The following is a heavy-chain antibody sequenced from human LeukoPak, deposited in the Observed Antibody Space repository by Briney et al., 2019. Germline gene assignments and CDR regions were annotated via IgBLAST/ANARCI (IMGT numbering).Heavy chain of an antibody. CDR2: IYPGDSDT. Sequence: GESLKISCKGSGYSFTSYWIGWVRQMPGKGLERMGIIYPGDSDTRYSPSFQGQVTISADKSISTAYLQWSSLKASDTAMYYCARGEWFGELLAAFDIWGQGTMVTVSS. CDR1: GYSFTSYW. J-gene: IGHJ3*02. V-gene: IGHV5-51*01. CDR3: ARGEWFGELLAAFDI. D-gene: IGHD3-10*01.